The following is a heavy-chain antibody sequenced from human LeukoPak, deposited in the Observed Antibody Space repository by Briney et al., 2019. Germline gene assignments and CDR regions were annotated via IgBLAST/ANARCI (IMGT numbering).Heavy chain of an antibody. V-gene: IGHV1-18*01. CDR2: ISAYNGNT. CDR3: ARDPLGEWPTIAVDY. Sequence: ASVKVSCKASGYTFTSYGISWLRQAPGQGLEWMGWISAYNGNTNYAQKLQGRVTMTTDTSTSTAYMELRSLRSDDTAVYYCARDPLGEWPTIAVDYWGQGTLVTVSS. J-gene: IGHJ4*02. CDR1: GYTFTSYG. D-gene: IGHD3-16*01.